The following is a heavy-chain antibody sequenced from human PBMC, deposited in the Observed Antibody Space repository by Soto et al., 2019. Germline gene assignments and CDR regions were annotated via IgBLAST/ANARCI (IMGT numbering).Heavy chain of an antibody. J-gene: IGHJ6*02. D-gene: IGHD2-21*01. CDR3: SYCNVNYFYYCMDV. V-gene: IGHV1-69*04. CDR2: FIPVVAMA. Sequence: SVKVSCKTSGCTLSRFAISWVRQAPGQGLEWVGTFIPVVAMAKYGQKFQGRVTITADQSTNTMFMELSSLRYEDTAMYYCSYCNVNYFYYCMDVWGPGTTVTVS. CDR1: GCTLSRFA.